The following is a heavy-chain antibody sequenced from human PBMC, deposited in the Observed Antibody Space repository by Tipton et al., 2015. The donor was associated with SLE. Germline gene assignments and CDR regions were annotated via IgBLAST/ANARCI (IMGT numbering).Heavy chain of an antibody. CDR1: GGSISGYY. J-gene: IGHJ4*02. CDR3: ARGNGYNYY. Sequence: TLSLTCTVSGGSISGYYWSWLRQPPGKGPEWIGYIDYSGSTNYNPSLKSRVTISIDTSKNQFSLKLNSVTAADTAVYYCARGNGYNYYWGQGTLVTVSS. CDR2: IDYSGST. V-gene: IGHV4-59*08. D-gene: IGHD5-24*01.